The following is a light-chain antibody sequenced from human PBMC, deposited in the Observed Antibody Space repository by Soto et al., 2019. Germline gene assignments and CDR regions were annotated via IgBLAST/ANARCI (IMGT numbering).Light chain of an antibody. CDR3: GTWDSNLSAVV. J-gene: IGLJ2*01. V-gene: IGLV1-51*01. CDR1: SSNIGNNY. Sequence: QSVLTQSPSVSAAPGQKVTISCSGSSSNIGNNYVSWYQQLPGTAPKLLIYDNNKRPSGIPDRFSGSKSGTSATLGITGLQTGDEADYYCGTWDSNLSAVVFGGGTKLTVL. CDR2: DNN.